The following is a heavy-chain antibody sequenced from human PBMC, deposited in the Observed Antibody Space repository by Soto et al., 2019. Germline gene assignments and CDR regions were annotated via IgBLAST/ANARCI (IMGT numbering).Heavy chain of an antibody. D-gene: IGHD3-10*01. CDR3: ATSFGSGSRAFDY. J-gene: IGHJ4*02. CDR1: GDTFNFYT. Sequence: QVQLVQSGAEVKKPGSSVKVSCKASGDTFNFYTINWVRQAPGLGLEWMGRFNPILSFSNSALKFQGRVTLTANKSTNTAYMVLSRLRSEDTAIYYGATSFGSGSRAFDYWGQGALVTVSS. CDR2: FNPILSFS. V-gene: IGHV1-69*02.